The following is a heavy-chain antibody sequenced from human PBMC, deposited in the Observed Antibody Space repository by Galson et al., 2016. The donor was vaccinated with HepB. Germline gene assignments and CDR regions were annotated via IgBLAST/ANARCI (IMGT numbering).Heavy chain of an antibody. CDR2: IIPRFSTP. CDR3: ARGTVMGFNWFDP. V-gene: IGHV1-69*13. J-gene: IGHJ5*02. CDR1: GGIFSTYA. Sequence: SVKVSCKASGGIFSTYAINWARQAPGQGLEWMGGIIPRFSTPNYAQKFKDRLTITADESTNTVHLQWRSLKASDTAIYYCARGTVMGFNWFDPWGQGTLVTVSS. D-gene: IGHD3-16*01.